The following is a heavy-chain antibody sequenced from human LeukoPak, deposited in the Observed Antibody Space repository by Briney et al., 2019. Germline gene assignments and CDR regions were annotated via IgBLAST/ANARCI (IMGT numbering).Heavy chain of an antibody. V-gene: IGHV3-48*03. CDR1: GFTFSSYV. Sequence: QPGGSLRLSCAASGFTFSSYVMNWVRQAPGKGLEWVSYISSSGSTIYYADSVKGRFTISRDNAKNSLYLQMNSLRAEDTAVYYCACPPGYGGYWGQGTLVTVSS. J-gene: IGHJ4*02. D-gene: IGHD3-10*01. CDR2: ISSSGSTI. CDR3: ACPPGYGGY.